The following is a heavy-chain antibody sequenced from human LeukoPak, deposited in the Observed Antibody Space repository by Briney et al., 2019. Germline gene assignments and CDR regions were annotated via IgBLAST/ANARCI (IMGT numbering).Heavy chain of an antibody. Sequence: PGGSLRLSCAASGFTFSDYYMSWIRQAPGKGLEWVAAISYDGSNKNYADSVKGRFTISRDNSKNTLYLQMNSLRAEDTAVYYCARGYYYGSGSYLEVIYWGQGTLVTVSS. D-gene: IGHD3-10*01. CDR2: ISYDGSNK. CDR3: ARGYYYGSGSYLEVIY. J-gene: IGHJ4*02. CDR1: GFTFSDYY. V-gene: IGHV3-30*03.